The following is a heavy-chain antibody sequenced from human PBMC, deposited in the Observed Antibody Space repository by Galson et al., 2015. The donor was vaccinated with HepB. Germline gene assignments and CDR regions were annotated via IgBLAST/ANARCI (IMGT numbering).Heavy chain of an antibody. CDR2: FDPEDGET. J-gene: IGHJ5*02. Sequence: SVKVSCKVSGYTLTELSMHWVRQAPGKGLEWMGGFDPEDGETIYAQKFQGRVTMTEDTSTDTAYMELSSLRSDDTAVYYCARGPNYYDSSGPWGQGTLVTVSS. V-gene: IGHV1-24*01. CDR3: ARGPNYYDSSGP. CDR1: GYTLTELS. D-gene: IGHD3-22*01.